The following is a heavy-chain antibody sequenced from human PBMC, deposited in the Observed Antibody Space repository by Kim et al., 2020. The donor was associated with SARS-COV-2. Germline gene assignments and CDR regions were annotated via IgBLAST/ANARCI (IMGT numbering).Heavy chain of an antibody. Sequence: SVKVSCKASGGTFSSYAISWVRQAPGQGLEWMGGIIPIFGTANYAQKFQGRVTITADESTSTAYMELSSLRSEDTAVYYCARDGIAVAGTLDYWGQGTLVTVSS. V-gene: IGHV1-69*13. D-gene: IGHD6-19*01. CDR3: ARDGIAVAGTLDY. CDR2: IIPIFGTA. CDR1: GGTFSSYA. J-gene: IGHJ4*02.